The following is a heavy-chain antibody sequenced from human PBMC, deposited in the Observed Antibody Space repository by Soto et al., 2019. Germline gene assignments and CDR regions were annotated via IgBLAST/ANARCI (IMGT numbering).Heavy chain of an antibody. CDR3: ARGDGDYYDGNGYLGRH. J-gene: IGHJ4*02. CDR2: IKSDGSGT. Sequence: EVQLVESGGGLVQPGGSLRLSCAASGFTFSSYWMHWVRQAPGKGLVWVSRIKSDGSGTSYADSVKGRITISRDNAKNTLFLEMSGVGAEDTAVYYCARGDGDYYDGNGYLGRHWGQGTLVTVSS. D-gene: IGHD3-22*01. V-gene: IGHV3-74*01. CDR1: GFTFSSYW.